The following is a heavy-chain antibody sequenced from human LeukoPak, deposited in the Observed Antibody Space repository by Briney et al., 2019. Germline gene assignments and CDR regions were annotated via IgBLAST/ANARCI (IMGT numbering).Heavy chain of an antibody. CDR1: GYTFTSYY. J-gene: IGHJ6*03. CDR2: INPSGGST. CDR3: ARQTYCTSTSCHYYYYYMDV. V-gene: IGHV1-46*01. Sequence: VASVKVSCKASGYTFTSYYMHWARQAPGQGLEWMGIINPSGGSTSYAQKFQGRVTMTRDTSTSTVYMELSSLRSEDTAVYYCARQTYCTSTSCHYYYYYMDVWGKGTTVTISS. D-gene: IGHD2-2*01.